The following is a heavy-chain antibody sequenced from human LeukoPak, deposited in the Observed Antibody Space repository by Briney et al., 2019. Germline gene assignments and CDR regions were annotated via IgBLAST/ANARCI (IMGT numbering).Heavy chain of an antibody. J-gene: IGHJ4*02. Sequence: KYGESLKISCKGSGYSFTSYWIGRVRQMPGKGLEWVGIIYPGDSDTRYSPSFQGQVTISADKSISTAYLQWSSLKASDTAMYYCARTSGAWKDYFDYWGQGTLVTVSS. CDR3: ARTSGAWKDYFDY. D-gene: IGHD1-1*01. CDR2: IYPGDSDT. CDR1: GYSFTSYW. V-gene: IGHV5-51*01.